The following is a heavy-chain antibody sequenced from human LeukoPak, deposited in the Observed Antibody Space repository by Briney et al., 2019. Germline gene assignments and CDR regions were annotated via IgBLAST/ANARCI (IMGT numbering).Heavy chain of an antibody. Sequence: GGSLRLSCPASGFTFSNYYMSWIRQAPGKGLEWVSYISSSGSTIYYADSVKGRFTISRDNAKNSLYLQMNSLRAEDTAVYYCARGSGMQLWSDAFDIWGQGTMVTVSS. V-gene: IGHV3-11*01. D-gene: IGHD5-18*01. J-gene: IGHJ3*02. CDR2: ISSSGSTI. CDR1: GFTFSNYY. CDR3: ARGSGMQLWSDAFDI.